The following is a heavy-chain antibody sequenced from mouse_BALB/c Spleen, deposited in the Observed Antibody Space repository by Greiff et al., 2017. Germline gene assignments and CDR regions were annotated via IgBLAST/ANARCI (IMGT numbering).Heavy chain of an antibody. V-gene: IGHV5-6-4*01. CDR3: TRVGLLRPYYYAMDY. CDR2: ISSGGSYT. J-gene: IGHJ4*01. CDR1: GFTFSSYT. Sequence: EVQLVESGGGLVKPGGSLKLSCAASGFTFSSYTMSWVRQTPEKRLEWVATISSGGSYTYYPDSVKGRFTISRDNAKNTLYLQMSSLKSEDTAMYYCTRVGLLRPYYYAMDYWGQGTSVTVSS. D-gene: IGHD1-2*01.